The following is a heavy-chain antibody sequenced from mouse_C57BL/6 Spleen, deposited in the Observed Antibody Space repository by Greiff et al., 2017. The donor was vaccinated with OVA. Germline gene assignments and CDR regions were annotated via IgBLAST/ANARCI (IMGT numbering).Heavy chain of an antibody. Sequence: VQLQQSGAELVKPGASVKLSCKASGYTFTSYWMQWVKQRPGQGLEWIGEIDPSDSYTNYNQKFKGKATLTVDTSSSTAYMQLSSLTSEDSAVYYCARSGVSFDYWGQGTTLTVSS. CDR3: ARSGVSFDY. J-gene: IGHJ2*01. D-gene: IGHD3-1*01. V-gene: IGHV1-50*01. CDR2: IDPSDSYT. CDR1: GYTFTSYW.